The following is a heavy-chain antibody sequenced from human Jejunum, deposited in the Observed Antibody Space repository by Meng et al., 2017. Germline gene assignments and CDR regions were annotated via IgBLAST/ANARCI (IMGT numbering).Heavy chain of an antibody. CDR1: RFTFSTYA. J-gene: IGHJ4*02. V-gene: IGHV3-23*01. D-gene: IGHD2-2*01. CDR2: ISTSGGST. CDR3: AAGYCSGTSCYEAGY. Sequence: GGSLRLSCDVSRFTFSTYAMSWVRQAPGKGLEWVSAISTSGGSTHYEDSVKGRFTISRDNSKNTLYLQLNSLRAEDTAVYYCAAGYCSGTSCYEAGYWGQGTLVTVSS.